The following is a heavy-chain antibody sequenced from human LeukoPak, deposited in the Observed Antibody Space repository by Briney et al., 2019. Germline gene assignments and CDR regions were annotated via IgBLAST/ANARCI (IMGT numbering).Heavy chain of an antibody. CDR2: IGIDSGNT. V-gene: IGHV3-48*01. CDR1: GFPFIEYS. D-gene: IGHD2-15*01. CDR3: AILPNSGAIYYYYMDV. J-gene: IGHJ6*03. Sequence: GGSLRLSCTASGFPFIEYSMNWVRQVPGKGLEWIAYIGIDSGNTKYADSVRGRFTISRDNSKNTLYLQMNSLRAEDTAVYYCAILPNSGAIYYYYMDVWGKGTTVTVSS.